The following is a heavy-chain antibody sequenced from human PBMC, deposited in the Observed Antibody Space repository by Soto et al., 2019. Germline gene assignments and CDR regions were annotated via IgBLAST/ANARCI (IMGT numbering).Heavy chain of an antibody. CDR2: ISTYSGDT. J-gene: IGHJ5*02. CDR3: ARHHGPTTSENWFDP. CDR1: GYTFFTYD. V-gene: IGHV1-18*01. D-gene: IGHD5-12*01. Sequence: QVHLVQSGVEVKTPGASVKVSCQASGYTFFTYDISWVRQAPGQGLEWMGWISTYSGDTKYAQKFQGRATMTTDTSTTTDYLALRSLRSDDTAVYYCARHHGPTTSENWFDPWGQGTLVTVSS.